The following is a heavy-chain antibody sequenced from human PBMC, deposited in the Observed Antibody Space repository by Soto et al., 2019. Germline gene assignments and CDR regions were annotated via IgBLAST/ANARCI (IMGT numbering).Heavy chain of an antibody. V-gene: IGHV1-69*01. CDR2: IIPIFGTA. CDR3: ARVDSSSPAYYYYGMDV. CDR1: GGTFSSYA. J-gene: IGHJ6*02. D-gene: IGHD6-13*01. Sequence: QVQLVQSGAEVKKPGSSVKVSCKASGGTFSSYAISWVRQAPGQGLEWMGGIIPIFGTANYAQKFQGRVTITADESTSTAYMELSSLRSEDTAGYYCARVDSSSPAYYYYGMDVWGQGTTVTVSS.